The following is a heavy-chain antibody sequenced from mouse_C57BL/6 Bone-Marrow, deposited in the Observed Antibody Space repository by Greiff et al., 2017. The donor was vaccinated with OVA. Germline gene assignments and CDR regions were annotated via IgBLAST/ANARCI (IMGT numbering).Heavy chain of an antibody. Sequence: QVQLKESGPGLVQPSQSLSITCTVSGFSLTSYGVHWVRQSPGKGLEWLGVIWSGGSTDYNAAFISRLSISKDNSKSQVFFKMNSLQADDTDIYYCARERDYSGRVWCDYWGQGTLVTVSA. CDR1: GFSLTSYG. J-gene: IGHJ3*01. CDR2: IWSGGST. V-gene: IGHV2-2*01. D-gene: IGHD1-1*01. CDR3: ARERDYSGRVWCDY.